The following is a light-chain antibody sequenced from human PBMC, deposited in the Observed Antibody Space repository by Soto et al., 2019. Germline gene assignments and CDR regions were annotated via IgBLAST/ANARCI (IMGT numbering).Light chain of an antibody. CDR1: QSVGSY. V-gene: IGKV3-11*01. CDR3: QHCSNWPGWT. Sequence: EIVLTQSPATLSLSPGDRATLSCRASQSVGSYLAWYQQRPGQAPRLLIHDASNRATGIPARFSGSGSGTDFTLTISSLEPEDFAVDYCQHCSNWPGWTFGQGTTVEVK. J-gene: IGKJ1*01. CDR2: DAS.